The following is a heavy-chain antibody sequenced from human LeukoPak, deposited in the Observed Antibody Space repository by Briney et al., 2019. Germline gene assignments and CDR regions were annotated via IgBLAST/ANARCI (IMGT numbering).Heavy chain of an antibody. CDR3: ARDPDYYDSSGSGGSYGMDV. CDR1: GGSIGSGSYY. V-gene: IGHV4-61*02. J-gene: IGHJ6*02. CDR2: IYTSGST. Sequence: PSQTLSLTCTVSGGSIGSGSYYWSWIRQPAGKGLEWIGRIYTSGSTNYNPSLKSRVTISVDTSKNQFSLKLSSVTAADTAVYYCARDPDYYDSSGSGGSYGMDVWGQGTTVTVSS. D-gene: IGHD3-22*01.